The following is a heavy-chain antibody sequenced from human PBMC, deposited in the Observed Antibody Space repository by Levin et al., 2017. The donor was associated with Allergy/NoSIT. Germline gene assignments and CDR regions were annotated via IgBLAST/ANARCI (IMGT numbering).Heavy chain of an antibody. J-gene: IGHJ5*02. CDR1: GSTLTELS. D-gene: IGHD2-15*01. CDR3: ATYPVGGGTQGWFDP. Sequence: GESLKISCQVSGSTLTELSMHWVRQAPGKGLEWMGGFDPEDGETIYAQTFQGRVTMTEDTSTDTAHLELSSLSSGDTAVYYCATYPVGGGTQGWFDPWGQGTLVTVSS. V-gene: IGHV1-24*01. CDR2: FDPEDGET.